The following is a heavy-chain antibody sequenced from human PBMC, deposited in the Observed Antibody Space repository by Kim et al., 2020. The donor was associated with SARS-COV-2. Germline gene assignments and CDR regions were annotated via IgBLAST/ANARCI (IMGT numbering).Heavy chain of an antibody. CDR3: ARMDMGSSGGYWNNWCDP. D-gene: IGHD6-19*01. CDR1: GYTFSNYH. V-gene: IGHV1-18*01. CDR2: ISAYSGNI. J-gene: IGHJ5*02. Sequence: ASVKVSCKASGYTFSNYHISWVRQAPGQGLEWMGWISAYSGNIIYAQKFQGRATMTTDTSTSTAYMELRSLRSDDTAVYYCARMDMGSSGGYWNNWCDPWGQGPLVTVSS.